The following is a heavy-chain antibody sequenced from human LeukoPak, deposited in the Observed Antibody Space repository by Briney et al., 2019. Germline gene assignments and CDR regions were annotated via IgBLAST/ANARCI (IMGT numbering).Heavy chain of an antibody. V-gene: IGHV3-49*03. J-gene: IGHJ4*02. CDR1: GFTFGDYG. Sequence: GRSLRLSCTASGFTFGDYGMSWFRQAPGKGLEWVGFIRSKAYGGTTEYAASVKGRFTISRDDSKSIAYLQMNSLKTEDTAVYYCTRDADGDYEVVDYWSQGTLVIVSS. CDR2: IRSKAYGGTT. D-gene: IGHD4-17*01. CDR3: TRDADGDYEVVDY.